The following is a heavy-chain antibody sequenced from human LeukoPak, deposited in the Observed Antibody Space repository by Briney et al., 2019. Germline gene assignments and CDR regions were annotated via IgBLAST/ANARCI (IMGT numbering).Heavy chain of an antibody. J-gene: IGHJ6*02. CDR1: GYTLTELS. CDR3: ATDRGYSGYEYYYYGMDV. Sequence: GASVKVSCKVSGYTLTELSMHCVRQAPGKGLEWMGGFDPEDGETIYAQKFQGRVTMTEDTSTDTAYMELSSLRSEDTAVYYCATDRGYSGYEYYYYGMDVWGQGTTVTVSS. CDR2: FDPEDGET. V-gene: IGHV1-24*01. D-gene: IGHD5-12*01.